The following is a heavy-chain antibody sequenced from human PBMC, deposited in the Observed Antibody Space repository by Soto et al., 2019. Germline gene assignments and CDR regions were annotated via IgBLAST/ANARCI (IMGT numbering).Heavy chain of an antibody. J-gene: IGHJ6*02. CDR2: FYPSGKT. D-gene: IGHD3-16*01. CDR3: ARCGLDYGMDV. V-gene: IGHV4-4*07. CDR1: GGSISSYY. Sequence: QVQLQESGPGLVKPSETLSLTCTVSGGSISSYYWCWTRQPAGKGLEWIGRFYPSGKTTYNPSLQSRLTMSADTSRNKFSLNLTSATAADTAVYYCARCGLDYGMDVWGQGTTVIVSS.